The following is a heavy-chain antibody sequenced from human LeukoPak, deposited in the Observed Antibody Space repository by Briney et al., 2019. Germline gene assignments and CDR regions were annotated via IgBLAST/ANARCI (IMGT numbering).Heavy chain of an antibody. V-gene: IGHV3-23*01. CDR1: KFTFSSYA. CDR2: ISGSGVST. CDR3: AKPYYYDSTGYFFDY. Sequence: PGGSLRLSCAASKFTFSSYAMSWVRQAPGKGLEWVSAISGSGVSTYYADSVKGRFTISRDNSKKTVYLEMNSLRAEDTAVYYCAKPYYYDSTGYFFDYWGQGTLVTVSS. J-gene: IGHJ4*02. D-gene: IGHD3-22*01.